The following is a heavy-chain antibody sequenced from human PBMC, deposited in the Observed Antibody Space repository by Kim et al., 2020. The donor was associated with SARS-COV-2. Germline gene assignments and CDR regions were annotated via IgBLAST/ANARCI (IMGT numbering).Heavy chain of an antibody. CDR2: IYYSGST. V-gene: IGHV4-31*03. CDR3: ARARLGVVATIDTFDI. Sequence: LSLTCTVSGGSISSGGYYWSWIRQHPGKGLEWIGYIYYSGSTYYNPSLKSRVTISVDTSKNQFSLKLSSVTAADTAVYYCARARLGVVATIDTFDIWGQGTMVTVSS. D-gene: IGHD5-12*01. J-gene: IGHJ3*02. CDR1: GGSISSGGYY.